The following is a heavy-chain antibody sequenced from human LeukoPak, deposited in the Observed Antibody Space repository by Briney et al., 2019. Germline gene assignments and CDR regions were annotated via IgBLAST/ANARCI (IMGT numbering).Heavy chain of an antibody. V-gene: IGHV4-34*01. CDR3: AREPLGYSYGYTGSHYGGISDY. J-gene: IGHJ4*02. Sequence: SETLSLTCAVYGGSFSGYYWSWIRQPPGKGLEWIGEINHSGSTNYNPSLKSRVTISVDTSKNQFSLKLSSVTAADTAVYYCAREPLGYSYGYTGSHYGGISDYWGQGTLVTVSS. D-gene: IGHD5-18*01. CDR2: INHSGST. CDR1: GGSFSGYY.